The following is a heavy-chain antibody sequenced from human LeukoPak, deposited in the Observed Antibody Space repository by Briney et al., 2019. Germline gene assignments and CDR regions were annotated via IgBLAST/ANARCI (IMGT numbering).Heavy chain of an antibody. D-gene: IGHD5-24*01. J-gene: IGHJ4*02. CDR1: GGTFSSYA. CDR2: IIPIFGTA. Sequence: ASVKVSCKASGGTFSSYANSWVRQAPGQGVEWMGRIIPIFGTANYAQKFQGRVTITTDESTSTAYMELSSLRSEDTAVYYCLRDRRDGYNLGEFYYWGQGTLVTVSS. V-gene: IGHV1-69*05. CDR3: LRDRRDGYNLGEFYY.